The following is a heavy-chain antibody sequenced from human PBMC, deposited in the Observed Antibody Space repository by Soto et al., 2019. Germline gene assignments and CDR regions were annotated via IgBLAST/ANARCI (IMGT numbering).Heavy chain of an antibody. V-gene: IGHV1-69*13. D-gene: IGHD7-27*01. Sequence: SVKVSCKASGGTRSSYAISCVRQAPGQGLEWMGGINPSFGTTKSAQKFQDRVTISADESTSTAYMELTSLRSEDTAVYYCARDTGDGTFDFWGQGTLVTVSS. CDR1: GGTRSSYA. CDR2: INPSFGTT. CDR3: ARDTGDGTFDF. J-gene: IGHJ4*02.